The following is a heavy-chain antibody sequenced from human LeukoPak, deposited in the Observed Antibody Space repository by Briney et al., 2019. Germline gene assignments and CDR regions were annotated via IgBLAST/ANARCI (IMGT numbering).Heavy chain of an antibody. V-gene: IGHV1-69*05. Sequence: GSSVKVSCKASGGTFSSYAISWVRQAPGQGLEWMGGIIPIFGTANYAQKFQGRVTITTDESTSTAYMELSSLRSEDTAVYYCARGVFYCSSTSCYTENYYYMDVWGKGTTVTVSS. D-gene: IGHD2-2*02. J-gene: IGHJ6*03. CDR1: GGTFSSYA. CDR2: IIPIFGTA. CDR3: ARGVFYCSSTSCYTENYYYMDV.